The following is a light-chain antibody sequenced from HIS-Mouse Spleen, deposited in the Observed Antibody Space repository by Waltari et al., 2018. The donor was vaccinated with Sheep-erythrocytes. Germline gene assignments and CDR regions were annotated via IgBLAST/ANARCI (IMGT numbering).Light chain of an antibody. CDR1: NIGSKS. V-gene: IGLV3-21*02. Sequence: SYVLTQPPSVSVAPGQTARVTCGGNNIGSKSVHWYQQKQGQAPVLVVYEDSDRPSGIPERFSGSNSGNTATLTISRVEAGDEDDYYCQVWDSSSDHVIFGGGTKLTVL. J-gene: IGLJ2*01. CDR2: EDS. CDR3: QVWDSSSDHVI.